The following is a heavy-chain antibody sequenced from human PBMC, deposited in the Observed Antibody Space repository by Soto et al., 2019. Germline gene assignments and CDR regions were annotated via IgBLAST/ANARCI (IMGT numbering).Heavy chain of an antibody. CDR1: GYTLTELS. CDR2: FDPEDGET. CDR3: ATPILTGPDGNWLGP. D-gene: IGHD3-9*01. J-gene: IGHJ5*02. Sequence: ASVKVSRKVSGYTLTELSIHWVRQAPGKGLEWMGGFDPEDGETIYAQKFQGRVTMTEDTSTDTAYMELSSLRSEDTAVYYCATPILTGPDGNWLGPWGQVTLFTVSS. V-gene: IGHV1-24*01.